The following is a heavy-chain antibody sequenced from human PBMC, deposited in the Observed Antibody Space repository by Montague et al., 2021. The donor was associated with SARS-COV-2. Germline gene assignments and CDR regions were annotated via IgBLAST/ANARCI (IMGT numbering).Heavy chain of an antibody. CDR3: AADYGERDWFDP. CDR1: GGSISSYY. V-gene: IGHV4-39*01. J-gene: IGHJ5*02. CDR2: IYYSGST. Sequence: SETLSPTCTVSGGSISSYYWGWIRQPPGKGLEWIGSIYYSGSTYYNPSFKSRVTISVDTSKNQFSLKLSSVTAADTAVYYCAADYGERDWFDPWGQGTLVTVSS. D-gene: IGHD4-17*01.